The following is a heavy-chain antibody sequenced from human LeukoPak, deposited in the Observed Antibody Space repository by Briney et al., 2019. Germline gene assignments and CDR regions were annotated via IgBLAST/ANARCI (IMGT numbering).Heavy chain of an antibody. Sequence: SETLSLTCAVYGGSFSGYYWSWIRQPPGKGLEWIGEINHSGSTNYNPSLKSRVTISVDTSKNQFSLKLSSVTAADTAVYYCARRRRYSYGLAFDIWGQGTMVTVSS. J-gene: IGHJ3*02. CDR1: GGSFSGYY. CDR3: ARRRRYSYGLAFDI. V-gene: IGHV4-34*01. D-gene: IGHD5-18*01. CDR2: INHSGST.